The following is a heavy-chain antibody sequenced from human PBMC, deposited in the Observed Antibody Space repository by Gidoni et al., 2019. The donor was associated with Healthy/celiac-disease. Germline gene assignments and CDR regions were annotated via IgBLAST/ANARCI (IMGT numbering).Heavy chain of an antibody. CDR3: ARMSDYGDYNWFDP. CDR2: IFSNDAK. D-gene: IGHD4-17*01. Sequence: VSWIRKPPGKALELLAPIFSNDAKSYSTSLKSTLTISKDTSKSQVVLTMTNMDPVDTATYSCARMSDYGDYNWFDPWGQGTLFTVSS. J-gene: IGHJ5*02. V-gene: IGHV2-26*01.